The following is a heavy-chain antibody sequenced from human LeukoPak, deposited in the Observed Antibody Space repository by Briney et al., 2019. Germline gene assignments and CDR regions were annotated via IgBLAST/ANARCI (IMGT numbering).Heavy chain of an antibody. J-gene: IGHJ3*02. CDR3: ARARYVNSFYAFDI. CDR1: GGSITSYY. Sequence: PLETLSLTCTVSGGSITSYYWSWIRQPPGKGLEWIGYISKSGNTNYSPSLKSRVTIFGDTSKNQFFLRLTSVTAADTAVYYCARARYVNSFYAFDIWGQGTMVTVSS. CDR2: ISKSGNT. D-gene: IGHD3-9*01. V-gene: IGHV4-59*01.